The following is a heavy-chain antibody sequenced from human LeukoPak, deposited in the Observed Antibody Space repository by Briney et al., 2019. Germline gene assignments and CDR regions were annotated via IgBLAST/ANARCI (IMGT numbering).Heavy chain of an antibody. CDR2: ISAYNGNI. CDR1: GYTFTNYG. V-gene: IGHV1-18*01. D-gene: IGHD1-26*01. J-gene: IGHJ4*02. CDR3: ARDYSSGSYYGDY. Sequence: GASVTVSCKASGYTFTNYGITWVRQAPGQGLEWMGWISAYNGNINYAQNLQGRVTMTTDTSTSTAYMELRSLRSDDTAVYYCARDYSSGSYYGDYWVQGTLVTVSS.